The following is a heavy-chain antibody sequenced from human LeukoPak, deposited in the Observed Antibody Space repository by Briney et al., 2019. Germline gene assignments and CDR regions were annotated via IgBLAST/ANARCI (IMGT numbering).Heavy chain of an antibody. CDR1: GGSISNNNNF. V-gene: IGHV4-39*07. J-gene: IGHJ4*02. CDR2: IYHSGST. Sequence: KASETLSLTCTVSGGSISNNNNFWGWIRQPPGKGLEWIGSIYHSGSTYYNPSLKSRVTISVDTSKNQFSLKLSSVTAADTAVYYCARGISSMIGNSNYFDYWGQGTLVTVSS. CDR3: ARGISSMIGNSNYFDY. D-gene: IGHD3-10*02.